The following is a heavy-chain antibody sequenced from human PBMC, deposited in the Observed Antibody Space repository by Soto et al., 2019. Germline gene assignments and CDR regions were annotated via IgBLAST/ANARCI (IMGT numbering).Heavy chain of an antibody. J-gene: IGHJ6*02. Sequence: LRLSCAASGFTFSSSGMHWVRQAPGKGLEWVAVISYDGNKKYYADSVKGRFTISRDNSKNTLSLQMNSLRAEDTAVYYCAKEEGWSGGSMRGMDVWGQGTTVTVSS. CDR2: ISYDGNKK. CDR3: AKEEGWSGGSMRGMDV. D-gene: IGHD2-15*01. V-gene: IGHV3-30*18. CDR1: GFTFSSSG.